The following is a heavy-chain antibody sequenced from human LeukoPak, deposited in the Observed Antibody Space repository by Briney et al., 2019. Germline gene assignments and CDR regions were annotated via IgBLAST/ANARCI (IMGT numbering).Heavy chain of an antibody. CDR2: IYYSGST. CDR1: GGSISSSTYY. CDR3: ARRLRDYYGSGYYNWFDP. Sequence: PSETLSLTCTVSGGSISSSTYYWGWIRQPPGKGLEWIGSIYYSGSTYYNPSLKSRVTMSVDTSKNQFSLKLSSVTAADTAVYYYARRLRDYYGSGYYNWFDPWGQGTLVTVSS. V-gene: IGHV4-39*01. D-gene: IGHD3-10*01. J-gene: IGHJ5*02.